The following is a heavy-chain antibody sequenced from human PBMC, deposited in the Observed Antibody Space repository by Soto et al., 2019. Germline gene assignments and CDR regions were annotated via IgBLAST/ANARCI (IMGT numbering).Heavy chain of an antibody. D-gene: IGHD3-10*01. CDR3: AREVGVRGFDY. CDR1: GFTFSSYG. CDR2: IWYDGSNK. J-gene: IGHJ4*02. V-gene: IGHV3-33*01. Sequence: ESGGGVVQPGRSLRLSCAASGFTFSSYGMHWVRQAPGKGLEWVAVIWYDGSNKYYADSVKGRFTISRDNSKNTLYLQMNSLRAEDTAVYYCAREVGVRGFDYWGQGTLVTVSS.